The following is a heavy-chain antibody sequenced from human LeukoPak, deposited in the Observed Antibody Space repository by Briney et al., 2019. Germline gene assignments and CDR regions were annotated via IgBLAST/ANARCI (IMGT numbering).Heavy chain of an antibody. V-gene: IGHV3-7*01. CDR3: AGGQGFLIDY. D-gene: IGHD3-3*01. Sequence: GGSLRLSCAGSGFTFSNYAMTWVRQAPGKGLEWVANIKQDGSAKYYVDSVKGRLTISRDNAKSLLYLQMNSLRAEDAAVYYCAGGQGFLIDYWGQGTLVTVSS. CDR2: IKQDGSAK. CDR1: GFTFSNYA. J-gene: IGHJ4*02.